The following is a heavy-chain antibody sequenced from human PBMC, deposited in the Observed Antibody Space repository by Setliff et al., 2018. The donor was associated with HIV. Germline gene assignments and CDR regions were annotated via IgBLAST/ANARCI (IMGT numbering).Heavy chain of an antibody. CDR1: GFTVSSDY. D-gene: IGHD3-22*01. CDR2: IHSGGST. Sequence: GGSLRLSCAASGFTVSSDYMNWVRQAPGKGLEWVSVIHSGGSTFYADSVKGRFTISRDNSKNTVYLQMNSLRAEDTAVYYCAKDIVVVIGPPFQHWGQGTLVTVSS. J-gene: IGHJ1*01. V-gene: IGHV3-66*01. CDR3: AKDIVVVIGPPFQH.